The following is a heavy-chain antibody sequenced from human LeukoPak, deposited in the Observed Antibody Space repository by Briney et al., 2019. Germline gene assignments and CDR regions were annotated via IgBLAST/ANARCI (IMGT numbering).Heavy chain of an antibody. V-gene: IGHV1-2*02. D-gene: IGHD5-18*01. CDR2: INPNSGGT. CDR3: ARNRDGYSYGFHY. CDR1: GYTFTGYY. Sequence: ASVKVSCKASGYTFTGYYMHWVRQAPGQGLEWMGWINPNSGGTNYAQKFQGRVTMTRDTSISTAYMELSRLRSDDTAVYYCARNRDGYSYGFHYWGQGTLVTVSS. J-gene: IGHJ4*02.